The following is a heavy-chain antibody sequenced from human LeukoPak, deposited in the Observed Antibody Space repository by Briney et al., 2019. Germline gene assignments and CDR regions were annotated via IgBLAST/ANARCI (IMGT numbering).Heavy chain of an antibody. CDR2: ISGSGGST. CDR1: GFTFSSYA. J-gene: IGHJ6*03. Sequence: PGGSLRLSCAASGFTFSSYAMSWVRQAPGKGLEWVSAISGSGGSTYYADSVKGRFTISRDNSKSTLYLQMNSLRAEDTAVYYCAKGSLWFGELLYYYYYMDVWGKGTTVTVSS. D-gene: IGHD3-10*01. CDR3: AKGSLWFGELLYYYYYMDV. V-gene: IGHV3-23*01.